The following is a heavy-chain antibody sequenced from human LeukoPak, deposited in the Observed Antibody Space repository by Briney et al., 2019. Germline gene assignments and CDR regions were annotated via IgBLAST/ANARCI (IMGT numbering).Heavy chain of an antibody. CDR2: IYYSGST. V-gene: IGHV4-39*01. Sequence: SCKASGGTFSSYAISWVRQPPGKGLEWIGSIYYSGSTYYNPSLKSRVTISVDTSKNQFSLKLSSVTAADTAVYYCARHRRGWYGGGSYPRHMDYGGQETLVTVS. CDR1: GGTFSSYAIS. CDR3: ARHRRGWYGGGSYPRHMDY. D-gene: IGHD6-19*01. J-gene: IGHJ4*02.